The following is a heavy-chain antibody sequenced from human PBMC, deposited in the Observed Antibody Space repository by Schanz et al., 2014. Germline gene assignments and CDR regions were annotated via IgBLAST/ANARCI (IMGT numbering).Heavy chain of an antibody. CDR1: GYTFTDYG. J-gene: IGHJ6*03. CDR2: ISTSNGNT. CDR3: AGTYCSSTSCYTGYYYMDV. Sequence: QVQVVQSGAEVKKPGASVKVSCKASGYTFTDYGVIWVRQAPGQGLEWMGWISTSNGNTNYIQNFQGRVTITADTATSTAYMDLSSLRSEDTAVYYCAGTYCSSTSCYTGYYYMDVWGKGTTVTVSS. D-gene: IGHD2-2*02. V-gene: IGHV1-18*01.